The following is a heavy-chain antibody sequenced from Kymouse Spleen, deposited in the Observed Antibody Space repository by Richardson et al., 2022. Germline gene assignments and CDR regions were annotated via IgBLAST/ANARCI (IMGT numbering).Heavy chain of an antibody. D-gene: IGHD3-3*01. CDR3: ARDIGVVIMGYFDY. J-gene: IGHJ4*02. CDR2: IWYDGSNK. Sequence: QVQLVESGGGVVQPGRSLRLSCAASGFTFSSYGMHWVRQAPGKGLEWVAVIWYDGSNKYYADSVKGRFTISRDNSKNTLYLQMNSLRAEDTAVYYCARDIGVVIMGYFDYWGQGTLVTVSS. CDR1: GFTFSSYG. V-gene: IGHV3-33*01.